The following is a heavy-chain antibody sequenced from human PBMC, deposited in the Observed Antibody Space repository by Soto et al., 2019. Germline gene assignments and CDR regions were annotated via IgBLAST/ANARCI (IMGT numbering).Heavy chain of an antibody. CDR1: GGPFSSHI. V-gene: IGHV1-69*08. CDR3: ARSDFGDYWYFDP. Sequence: QDQLVQSGAEVKKPGSSVKVSCKAFGGPFSSHIFSWVRQAPGQGLEWMGRIIPALGTTTYAQKFQGRVTITADESVTTVYMELNSLRTEDTAVYYCARSDFGDYWYFDPWGRGTLVTVSS. J-gene: IGHJ2*01. CDR2: IIPALGTT. D-gene: IGHD4-17*01.